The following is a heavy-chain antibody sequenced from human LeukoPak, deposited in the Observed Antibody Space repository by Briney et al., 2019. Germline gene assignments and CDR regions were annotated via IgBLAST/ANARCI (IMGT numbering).Heavy chain of an antibody. Sequence: GGSLRLSCAASGFTFSSYSMNWVRQAPGKGLEWVSSISSSSSYIYYADSVKGRFTISRDNSKNTLYLQMNSLRAEDTAVYYCARAGLRDGYRLDYYYYGMDVWGQGTTVTVSS. V-gene: IGHV3-21*01. CDR1: GFTFSSYS. D-gene: IGHD3-16*01. CDR2: ISSSSSYI. CDR3: ARAGLRDGYRLDYYYYGMDV. J-gene: IGHJ6*02.